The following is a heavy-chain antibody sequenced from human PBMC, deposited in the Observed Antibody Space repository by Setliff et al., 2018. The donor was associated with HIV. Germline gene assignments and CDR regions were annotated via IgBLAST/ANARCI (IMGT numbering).Heavy chain of an antibody. CDR2: ISAYNGNT. Sequence: ASVKVSCKASGYTFTSYGISWVRQAPGQGLEWMGWISAYNGNTNYAQKLQGRVTMTTHTSTSTAYMELRSLRSDDTAVYYCARDVDYTDAFDIWGQGTMVTVSS. V-gene: IGHV1-18*01. CDR3: ARDVDYTDAFDI. J-gene: IGHJ3*02. CDR1: GYTFTSYG. D-gene: IGHD4-4*01.